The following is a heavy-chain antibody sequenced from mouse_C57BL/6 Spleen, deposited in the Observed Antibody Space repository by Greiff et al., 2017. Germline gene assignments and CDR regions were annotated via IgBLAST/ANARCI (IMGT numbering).Heavy chain of an antibody. J-gene: IGHJ4*01. CDR1: GYAFSSYW. V-gene: IGHV1-80*01. Sequence: VQLQQSGASVKLSCKASGYAFSSYWMNWVKQRPGKGLEWIGQIYPGDGDTNYNGKFKGKATLTADKSSSTAYMQLSSLTSEDSAVYFCAAITTVYYYAMDYWGQGTSVTVSS. CDR3: AAITTVYYYAMDY. CDR2: IYPGDGDT. D-gene: IGHD1-1*01.